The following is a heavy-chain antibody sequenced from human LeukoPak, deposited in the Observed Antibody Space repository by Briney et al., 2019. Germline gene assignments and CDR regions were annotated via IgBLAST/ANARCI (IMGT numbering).Heavy chain of an antibody. Sequence: GASVKVSCKAFEYSFIDYYIHWARQAPGQGLEWMGWINPDSGGTKYAQKFQGRVTMTRDTSISTAYMELSRLRSDDTAVYYCARVPLRYFDWVLGYWGQGTLVTVSS. J-gene: IGHJ4*02. D-gene: IGHD3-9*01. CDR2: INPDSGGT. CDR3: ARVPLRYFDWVLGY. CDR1: EYSFIDYY. V-gene: IGHV1-2*02.